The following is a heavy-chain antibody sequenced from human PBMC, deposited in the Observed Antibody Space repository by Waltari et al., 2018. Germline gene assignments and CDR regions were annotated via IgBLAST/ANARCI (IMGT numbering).Heavy chain of an antibody. D-gene: IGHD1-26*01. Sequence: EVQLVESGGGLVQPGGSLRLSCAASGFTFSSYSMNWVRQAPGKGLEWVSYISSSSSTIYYADSVKGRFTISRDNAKNSLYLQMNSLRAEDTAVYYCARGRWELTGNDAFDIWGQGTMVTVSS. V-gene: IGHV3-48*01. J-gene: IGHJ3*02. CDR2: ISSSSSTI. CDR3: ARGRWELTGNDAFDI. CDR1: GFTFSSYS.